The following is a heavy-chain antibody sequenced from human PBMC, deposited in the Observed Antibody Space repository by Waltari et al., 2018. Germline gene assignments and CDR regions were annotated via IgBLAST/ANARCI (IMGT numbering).Heavy chain of an antibody. V-gene: IGHV3-74*01. CDR1: GFTFSDYW. Sequence: EVQLVEAGGDLVQPGGSLRLSCAAPGFTFSDYWMHWVRQAPGKGLVWVSRINGDGYGITYSDSVQGRFTISRDNTKNTLYLQLNSLRAEDTAVYYCARKGGRGYTYGPFYFDYWGRGTLVTVSS. CDR2: INGDGYGI. J-gene: IGHJ4*02. D-gene: IGHD5-18*01. CDR3: ARKGGRGYTYGPFYFDY.